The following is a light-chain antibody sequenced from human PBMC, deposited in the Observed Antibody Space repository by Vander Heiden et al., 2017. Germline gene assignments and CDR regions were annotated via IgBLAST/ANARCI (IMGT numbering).Light chain of an antibody. J-gene: IGKJ2*01. CDR1: QSIRDY. Sequence: DIQTTQSPSPLSASVGDGVTITCRASQSIRDYLNWYQWKPGKAPKLLIYSASSWQSGVPSRFSGSGSGTDFTLTISSLQPEDVATYSCQQTYTAPYTFGQGTKLEIK. CDR3: QQTYTAPYT. V-gene: IGKV1-39*01. CDR2: SAS.